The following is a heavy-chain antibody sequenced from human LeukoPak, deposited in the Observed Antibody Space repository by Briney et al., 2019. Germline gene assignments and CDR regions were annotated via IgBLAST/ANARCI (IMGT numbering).Heavy chain of an antibody. Sequence: PGGSLRLSCAASGFSFTTYWMSWVRQAPGKGLEWVANIKQDGTEKYYVDSVKGRFTISRDNAKNSLYLQMNSLRVEDTAVYYYAKLAKYFYGSETYYFFEHWGQGTPVTASS. D-gene: IGHD3-10*01. CDR2: IKQDGTEK. J-gene: IGHJ4*02. CDR3: AKLAKYFYGSETYYFFEH. V-gene: IGHV3-7*01. CDR1: GFSFTTYW.